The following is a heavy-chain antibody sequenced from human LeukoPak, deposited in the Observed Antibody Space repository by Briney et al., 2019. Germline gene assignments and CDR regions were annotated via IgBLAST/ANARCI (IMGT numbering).Heavy chain of an antibody. D-gene: IGHD6-19*01. CDR3: ARSPTDHPIAVADIARGTMNWFDP. Sequence: GESLKISCKGSGYSFTSYWIGWVRQMPGKGLEWMGIIYPGDSDTRYSPSFQGQVTISADKSISTAYLQWSSLKASDTAMYYCARSPTDHPIAVADIARGTMNWFDPWGQGTLVTVSS. CDR2: IYPGDSDT. CDR1: GYSFTSYW. V-gene: IGHV5-51*01. J-gene: IGHJ5*02.